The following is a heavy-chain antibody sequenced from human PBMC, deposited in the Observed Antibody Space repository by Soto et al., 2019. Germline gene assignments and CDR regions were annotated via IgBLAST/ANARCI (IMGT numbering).Heavy chain of an antibody. V-gene: IGHV1-18*01. D-gene: IGHD1-1*01. CDR2: ISAHNGNT. Sequence: QVHLVQSGAEVKKPGASVKVSCKGSGYGFTTYGITWVRQAPGQGLEWKAWISAHNGNTNYAQKRQGRVTVGRDTATRTAYMELRSLRSDDTAVYYCAGGRYGDCWGQGALVTVSS. CDR1: GYGFTTYG. J-gene: IGHJ4*02. CDR3: AGGRYGDC.